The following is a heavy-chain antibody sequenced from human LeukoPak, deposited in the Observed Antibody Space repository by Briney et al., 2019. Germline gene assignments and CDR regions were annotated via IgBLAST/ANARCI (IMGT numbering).Heavy chain of an antibody. Sequence: PGGSLRLSCAASGFTVRSNYMSWVRQAPGKGLEWVSVIYTGGNIYYGDSVKGRFTISRDNSMNMLYLQMNSLRADDTAVYHCARGAIYGSGKFLDYWGQGTLVTVSS. CDR2: IYTGGNI. V-gene: IGHV3-53*01. CDR1: GFTVRSNY. D-gene: IGHD3-10*01. J-gene: IGHJ4*02. CDR3: ARGAIYGSGKFLDY.